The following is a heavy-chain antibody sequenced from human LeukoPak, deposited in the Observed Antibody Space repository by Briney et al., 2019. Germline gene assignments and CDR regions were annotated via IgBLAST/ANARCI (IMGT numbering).Heavy chain of an antibody. D-gene: IGHD3-10*01. CDR1: GFTFSSYA. CDR2: IYSGGST. J-gene: IGHJ4*02. CDR3: ARAKPKNMVRGLIMRRESRYYFDY. Sequence: GGSLRLSCAASGFTFSSYAMSWVRQAPGKGLEWVSVIYSGGSTYYADSVKGRFTISRDNAKSTLYIQMNSLRAEDTAVYYCARAKPKNMVRGLIMRRESRYYFDYWGQGTLVTVSS. V-gene: IGHV3-53*01.